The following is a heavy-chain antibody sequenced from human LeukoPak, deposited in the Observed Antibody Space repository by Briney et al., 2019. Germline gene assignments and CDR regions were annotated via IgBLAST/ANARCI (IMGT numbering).Heavy chain of an antibody. V-gene: IGHV3-23*01. Sequence: GGSLRLSCAASGFTVRSNYIIWVRQAPGKGLEWVSGVGYTGDSTFYADSVEGRFTVSRDSSKNTLFLHMNSLRAEDTALYYCAKSPTVDAAFDIWGQGTMVTVSS. J-gene: IGHJ3*02. CDR1: GFTVRSNY. D-gene: IGHD4-23*01. CDR2: VGYTGDST. CDR3: AKSPTVDAAFDI.